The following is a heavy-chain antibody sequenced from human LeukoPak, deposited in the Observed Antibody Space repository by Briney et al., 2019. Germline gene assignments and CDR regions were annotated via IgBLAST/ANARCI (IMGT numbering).Heavy chain of an antibody. CDR1: GFTFDDYA. CDR3: AKGISPSIVGATCAY. Sequence: PGRSLRLSCAASGFTFDDYAMHWVRQAPGKGLEWVSGISWNSGSIGYADSVKGRFTISRDNAKNSLYLQMNSLRAEDTALYYCAKGISPSIVGATCAYWGQGTLVTVSS. V-gene: IGHV3-9*01. D-gene: IGHD1-26*01. J-gene: IGHJ4*02. CDR2: ISWNSGSI.